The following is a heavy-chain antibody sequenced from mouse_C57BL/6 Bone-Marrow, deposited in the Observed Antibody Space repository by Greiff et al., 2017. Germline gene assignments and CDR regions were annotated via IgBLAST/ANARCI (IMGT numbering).Heavy chain of an antibody. V-gene: IGHV14-4*01. J-gene: IGHJ2*01. D-gene: IGHD1-1*02. CDR1: GFNFNDDY. Sequence: VQLQQSGAELVRPGASVKLSCTASGFNFNDDYIHWVKQRPEQGLEWIGWIDPEIGDTEYDSKFKGKATITSDTSSNTAYLQLSSLTSEDTAVYYCSSSGGDYFDFWGQGTPLTVAA. CDR3: SSSGGDYFDF. CDR2: IDPEIGDT.